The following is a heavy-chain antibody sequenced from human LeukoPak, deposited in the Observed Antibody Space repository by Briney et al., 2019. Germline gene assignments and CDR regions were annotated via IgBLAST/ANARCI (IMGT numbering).Heavy chain of an antibody. Sequence: PEGSLRLACAAPGFTFRHSGFASVPQAPGKGLEWVAVIWSDESNKYYGHSVKGRYIIHRDDYQNRVYLQMNNLRVEDTAIYYCAKDGQRGCDYSNSLEYWGEGWQVTVSS. CDR3: AKDGQRGCDYSNSLEY. V-gene: IGHV3-33*06. CDR1: GFTFRHSG. D-gene: IGHD4-11*01. CDR2: IWSDESNK. J-gene: IGHJ4*02.